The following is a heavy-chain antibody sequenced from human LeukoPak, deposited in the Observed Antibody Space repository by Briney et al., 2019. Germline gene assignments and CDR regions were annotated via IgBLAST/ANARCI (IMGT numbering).Heavy chain of an antibody. D-gene: IGHD3-10*01. CDR2: IYPHDSDT. Sequence: GESLKISCKGSGFSFTNSWIAWVRQMPGKGLEWMGIIYPHDSDTRYSPSFQGQVTISADKSISTAYLQWSSLKAPDTAMYYCARGITMVRGVIIGLWFDPWGQGTLVTVSS. V-gene: IGHV5-51*01. CDR3: ARGITMVRGVIIGLWFDP. CDR1: GFSFTNSW. J-gene: IGHJ5*02.